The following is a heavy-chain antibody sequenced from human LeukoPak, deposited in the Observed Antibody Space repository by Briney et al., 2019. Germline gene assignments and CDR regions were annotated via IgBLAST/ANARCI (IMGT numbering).Heavy chain of an antibody. CDR1: GDTSGRYG. CDR3: AREGEEFCSGGACHHWYFDL. D-gene: IGHD2-15*01. CDR2: IIPMFGVT. J-gene: IGHJ2*01. V-gene: IGHV1-69*04. Sequence: SVKVSCKASGDTSGRYGISWVRQARGQGLEWMGRIIPMFGVTKYVEKFQGRVTITADTSTSTVYMELSSLTSEDTAVYFCAREGEEFCSGGACHHWYFDLWGRGTLVTVSS.